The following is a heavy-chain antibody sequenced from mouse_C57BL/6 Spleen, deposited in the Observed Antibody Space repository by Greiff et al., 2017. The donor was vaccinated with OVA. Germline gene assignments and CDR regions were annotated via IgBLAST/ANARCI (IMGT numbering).Heavy chain of an antibody. Sequence: QVQLQQSGAELARPGASVKLSCKASGYTFTSYGISWVKQRPGQGLEWIGEIYPRSGNTYYNEKFKGKATLTADKSSSTAYMELRSLTSEDSAVYFCASSREGFAYWGQGTLVTVSA. J-gene: IGHJ3*01. D-gene: IGHD6-1*01. CDR3: ASSREGFAY. V-gene: IGHV1-81*01. CDR1: GYTFTSYG. CDR2: IYPRSGNT.